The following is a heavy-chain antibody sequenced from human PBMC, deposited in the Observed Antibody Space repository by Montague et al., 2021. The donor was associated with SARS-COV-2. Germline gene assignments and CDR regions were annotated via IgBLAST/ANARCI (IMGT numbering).Heavy chain of an antibody. CDR1: SGSIISSGYY. CDR3: ARGMIRGVTTPFDY. J-gene: IGHJ4*02. D-gene: IGHD3-10*01. CDR2: IYYSWTA. Sequence: SETLSLTCSVSSGSIISSGYYWGWIRQPPGKKLEWIGNIYYSWTAYYNPSLQSRGTISVDTSKNHLSLRLSSVTAADTAVYFCARGMIRGVTTPFDYWGQGSQVTVSS. V-gene: IGHV4-39*02.